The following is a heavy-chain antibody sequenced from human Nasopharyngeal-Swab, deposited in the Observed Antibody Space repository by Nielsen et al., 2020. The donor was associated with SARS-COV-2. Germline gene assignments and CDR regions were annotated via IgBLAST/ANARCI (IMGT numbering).Heavy chain of an antibody. J-gene: IGHJ5*02. Sequence: ASVKVSCKASGYTFTSYAMHWVRQAPGQRLEWMGWINAGNGNTKYSQKFQGRDTITRDTSASTAYMELSSLRSEDTAVYYCAREGPYWWVGYNWFDPWGQGTLVTVSS. CDR2: INAGNGNT. CDR1: GYTFTSYA. V-gene: IGHV1-3*01. D-gene: IGHD2-8*02. CDR3: AREGPYWWVGYNWFDP.